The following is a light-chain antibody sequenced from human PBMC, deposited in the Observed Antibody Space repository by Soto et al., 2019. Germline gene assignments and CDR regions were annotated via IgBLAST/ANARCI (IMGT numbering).Light chain of an antibody. CDR3: QVYGSSPKT. J-gene: IGKJ1*01. V-gene: IGKV3-20*01. Sequence: IVLTQSPGTLSLSPGEGATLSCRASQPVNSGYLAWYQQKPGQAPRLLMYGVSTRDTGIPDRFSGNGAGTDFTLTISRLEPGDFAVYYCQVYGSSPKTFGQGPKVEFK. CDR1: QPVNSGY. CDR2: GVS.